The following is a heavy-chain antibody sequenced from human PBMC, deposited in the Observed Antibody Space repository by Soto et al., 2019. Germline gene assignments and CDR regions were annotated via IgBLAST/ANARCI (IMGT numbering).Heavy chain of an antibody. V-gene: IGHV1-3*01. CDR2: INAGNGNT. Sequence: QVQLVQSGAEVKKPGASVKVSCKASGYTFTSYAMHWVRQAPGQRLEWMGWINAGNGNTKYSQKFHGRGTITRDTSASTAYMELSSLRSEDTAVYYCARTSVYCTETGAFDIWGQGTMVTVSS. D-gene: IGHD3-9*01. CDR1: GYTFTSYA. CDR3: ARTSVYCTETGAFDI. J-gene: IGHJ3*02.